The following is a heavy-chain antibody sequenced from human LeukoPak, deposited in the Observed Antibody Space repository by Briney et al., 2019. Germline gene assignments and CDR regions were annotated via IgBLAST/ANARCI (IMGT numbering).Heavy chain of an antibody. Sequence: GGSLRLSCAASGFIFDDFGMSWVRQAPGKGLEWVSGINWNGGSTSYADSVKGRFTISRDNAKNSLYLQMNSLRAEDTAFYYCARDASKYGDYGDGWFDPWGQGTLVTVSS. D-gene: IGHD4-17*01. V-gene: IGHV3-20*04. CDR1: GFIFDDFG. J-gene: IGHJ5*02. CDR3: ARDASKYGDYGDGWFDP. CDR2: INWNGGST.